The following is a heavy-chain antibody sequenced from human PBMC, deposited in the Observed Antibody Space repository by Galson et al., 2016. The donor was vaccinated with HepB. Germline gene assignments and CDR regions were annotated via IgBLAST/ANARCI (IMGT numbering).Heavy chain of an antibody. Sequence: SLRLSCAASGFTFNKVWMSWVRQAPGEGLEWVGRIHSRTDGGTTDYAAPVKGRFIISRDDSKNTLYLQMNSLKIEDTAVYYCKTRIDPFAGDRWGQGTRVTVSS. J-gene: IGHJ4*02. CDR2: IHSRTDGGTT. V-gene: IGHV3-15*01. CDR3: KTRIDPFAGDR. D-gene: IGHD3-16*01. CDR1: GFTFNKVW.